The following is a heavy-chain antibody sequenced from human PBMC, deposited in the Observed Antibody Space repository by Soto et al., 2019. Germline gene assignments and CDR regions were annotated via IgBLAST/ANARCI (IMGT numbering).Heavy chain of an antibody. Sequence: GGSLRLSCAASGFTFSSYAMSWVRQAPGKGLEWVSAISGSGGSTYYADSVKGRFTISRENAKNSLYLQMNSLRAGDTAVYYCARGASSGPFFDYWGQGTLVTVSS. CDR3: ARGASSGPFFDY. D-gene: IGHD6-19*01. CDR1: GFTFSSYA. V-gene: IGHV3-23*01. J-gene: IGHJ4*02. CDR2: ISGSGGST.